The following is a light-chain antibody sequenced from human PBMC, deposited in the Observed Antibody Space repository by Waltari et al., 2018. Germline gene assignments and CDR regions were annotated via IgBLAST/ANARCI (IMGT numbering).Light chain of an antibody. V-gene: IGLV2-23*01. CDR2: EGS. J-gene: IGLJ2*01. CDR3: CSSAGRSTL. Sequence: QSALTQPASVSGSPGQSITISCTGPTSDAGHYNLSSWYQQHPGKAPKLLIYEGSRRPSGISNRFSGSTSGNTASLTISGLQAEDEADYYCCSSAGRSTLFGGGTKLTLL. CDR1: TSDAGHYNL.